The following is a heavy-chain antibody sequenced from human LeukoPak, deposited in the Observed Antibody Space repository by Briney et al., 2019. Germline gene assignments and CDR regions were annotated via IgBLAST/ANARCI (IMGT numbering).Heavy chain of an antibody. D-gene: IGHD6-13*01. CDR1: GGSISSSSYY. CDR3: ARRRVSSGTSSLDY. CDR2: IYYSGST. Sequence: SETLSLTCTVAGGSISSSSYYWGWIRQPPGKGLEGIGSIYYSGSTYYNPSLKSRVTISVDTSKNQFSLKLSSVTAADTAVYYCARRRVSSGTSSLDYWGQGTLVTVSS. V-gene: IGHV4-39*01. J-gene: IGHJ4*02.